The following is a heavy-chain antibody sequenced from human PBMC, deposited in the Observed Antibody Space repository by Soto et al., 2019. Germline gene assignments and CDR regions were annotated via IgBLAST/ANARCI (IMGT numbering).Heavy chain of an antibody. Sequence: GGSLRLSCAASGFTFSSYAMSWVRQAPGKGLEWVSAISGSGGSTYYADSVKGRFTISRDNSKNTLYLQMNSLRAEDTAVYYCAKGDCSGGSCYSVVYWGQGTLVTVSS. J-gene: IGHJ4*02. CDR2: ISGSGGST. CDR1: GFTFSSYA. D-gene: IGHD2-15*01. CDR3: AKGDCSGGSCYSVVY. V-gene: IGHV3-23*01.